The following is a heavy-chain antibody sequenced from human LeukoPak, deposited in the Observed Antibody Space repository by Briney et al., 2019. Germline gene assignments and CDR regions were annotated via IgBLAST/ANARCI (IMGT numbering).Heavy chain of an antibody. CDR1: GFTFNSYA. J-gene: IGHJ6*03. Sequence: GGSLRLSCTPSGFTFNSYAMFWVRQAPGKGLEWVSLIWYDGSNKYYADSVKGRFTISRDNSKNTLYLQMNSLRAEDTAVYYCARARGRQPNYYYYYMDVWGTGTTVTVSS. CDR2: IWYDGSNK. D-gene: IGHD3-10*01. CDR3: ARARGRQPNYYYYYMDV. V-gene: IGHV3-33*07.